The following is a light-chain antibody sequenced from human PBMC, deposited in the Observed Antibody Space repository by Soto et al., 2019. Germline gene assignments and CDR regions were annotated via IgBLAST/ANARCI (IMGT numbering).Light chain of an antibody. V-gene: IGLV2-23*01. CDR2: EGT. Sequence: QSALTHPVSLSGSPGQSITISFTGTSSVVGSYSLVSWYQQHPGKAPKLFIYEGTKRPSGISDRFSGSQSGNTASLTISGLEVEDETDYYCCSYASSSASVLFGGGTKLTVL. CDR1: SSVVGSYSL. CDR3: CSYASSSASVL. J-gene: IGLJ3*02.